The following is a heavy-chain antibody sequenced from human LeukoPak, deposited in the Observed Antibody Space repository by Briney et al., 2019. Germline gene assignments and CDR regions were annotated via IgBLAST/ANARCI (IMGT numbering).Heavy chain of an antibody. CDR1: GGTFSTYA. J-gene: IGHJ6*02. CDR3: ARGVDSPDYYYYGMDV. CDR2: IIPILDLA. D-gene: IGHD2-15*01. Sequence: GASVKVSCKASGGTFSTYAINWVRQAPGQGLEWMGRIIPILDLAHYAQKIQGRVTITADKSTSTAYIELSSLRSEDTAMYYCARGVDSPDYYYYGMDVWGQGTTVTVSS. V-gene: IGHV1-69*04.